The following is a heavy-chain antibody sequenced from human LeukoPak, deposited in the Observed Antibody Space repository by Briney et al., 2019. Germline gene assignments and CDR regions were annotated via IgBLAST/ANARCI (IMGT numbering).Heavy chain of an antibody. J-gene: IGHJ3*02. CDR3: ARVRGEEGAFDI. D-gene: IGHD3-16*01. V-gene: IGHV3-21*01. CDR1: GFPFNSYD. CDR2: ISSSSSYI. Sequence: GRSLRLSCAASGFPFNSYDMHWVRQAPGKGLEWVSSISSSSSYIYYADSVKGRFTISRDNAKNSLYLQMNSLRAEDTAVYYCARVRGEEGAFDIWGQGTMVTVSS.